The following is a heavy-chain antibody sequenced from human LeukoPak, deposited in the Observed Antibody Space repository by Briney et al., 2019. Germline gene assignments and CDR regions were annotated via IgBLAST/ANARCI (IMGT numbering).Heavy chain of an antibody. CDR1: GGTFSSYA. D-gene: IGHD3-22*01. CDR3: AGAPPGEHYYDSSGYWRHNYYYYGMDV. J-gene: IGHJ6*02. CDR2: IIPIFGTA. Sequence: SVKVSCKASGGTFSSYAISWVRQAPGQGLEWMGGIIPIFGTANYAQKFQGRVTITADESTSTAYMELSSLRSEDTAVYYCAGAPPGEHYYDSSGYWRHNYYYYGMDVWGQGTTVTVSS. V-gene: IGHV1-69*13.